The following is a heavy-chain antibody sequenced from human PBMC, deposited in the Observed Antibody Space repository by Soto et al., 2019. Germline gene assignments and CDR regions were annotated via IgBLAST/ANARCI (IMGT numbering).Heavy chain of an antibody. CDR2: IYYSGTT. CDR3: ARTKQNYVFGRGYYSRWLRGLFDP. D-gene: IGHD3-3*01. J-gene: IGHJ5*02. CDR1: GGSISSNNYY. V-gene: IGHV4-39*07. Sequence: SETLSLTCSVSGGSISSNNYYWSWIRQPPGKGLEWIGSIYYSGTTYYNPSLKSRVTISLDTSKTQFSLKLSSVTAADTALYYCARTKQNYVFGRGYYSRWLRGLFDPWGQGTLVTVSS.